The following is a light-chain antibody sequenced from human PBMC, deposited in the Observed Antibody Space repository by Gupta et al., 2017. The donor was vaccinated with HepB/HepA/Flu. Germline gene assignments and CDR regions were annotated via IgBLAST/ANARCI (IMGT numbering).Light chain of an antibody. V-gene: IGLV1-44*01. CDR2: GNN. CDR1: SPNIGSNF. J-gene: IGLJ3*02. CDR3: ATWDDSLSGWV. Sequence: QSVMPHPPSASGTPGQRVTISCSGSSPNIGSNFVNWYQQLPGTAPKLVIYGNNQRPSGFPDRFSGSKSGTSASLAISGLQSEEEADYYCATWDDSLSGWVFGGGTKLTVL.